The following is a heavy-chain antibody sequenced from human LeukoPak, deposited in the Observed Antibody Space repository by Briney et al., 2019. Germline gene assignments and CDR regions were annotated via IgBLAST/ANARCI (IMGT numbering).Heavy chain of an antibody. V-gene: IGHV4-59*08. D-gene: IGHD4-23*01. J-gene: IGHJ3*02. Sequence: SETLSHTCTVSGVSISGYYWSWIRQSPGKGLEWIAYVYSSGSTNYNPSLYSRVTISLDTSKNQFSLNLSSVTAADTAVYFCARSGTRSGGAFDIWGQGTMVTVSS. CDR2: VYSSGST. CDR1: GVSISGYY. CDR3: ARSGTRSGGAFDI.